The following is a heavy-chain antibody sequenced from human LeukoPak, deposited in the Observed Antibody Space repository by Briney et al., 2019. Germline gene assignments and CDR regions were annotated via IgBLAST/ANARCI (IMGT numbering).Heavy chain of an antibody. CDR3: ARSFSTVWSIDY. Sequence: ESGPTLVKPTQTLTLTCTFSGFSLSTSGVGVGWIRQPPGKALEWLALIYWDDDKRYSPSLKSRLTITKDTSKKQVVLTITNMDPVDTATYYCARSFSTVWSIDYWGQGTLVTVSS. D-gene: IGHD2/OR15-2a*01. CDR1: GFSLSTSGVG. J-gene: IGHJ4*02. CDR2: IYWDDDK. V-gene: IGHV2-5*02.